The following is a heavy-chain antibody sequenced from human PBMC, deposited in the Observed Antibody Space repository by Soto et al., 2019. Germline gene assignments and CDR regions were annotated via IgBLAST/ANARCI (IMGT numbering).Heavy chain of an antibody. J-gene: IGHJ6*02. CDR1: GFTFNTFA. CDR2: IGSSGGDDT. Sequence: GGSLRLSCAASGFTFNTFAMSWVRQAPGKGLEWVAAIGSSGGDDTYYADSVKGRFTTSRDNSNNALFLRMNSLRAEDTAVYFCALTGTTSGDYYYYGMDVWGQGTTVTVSS. V-gene: IGHV3-23*01. D-gene: IGHD1-20*01. CDR3: ALTGTTSGDYYYYGMDV.